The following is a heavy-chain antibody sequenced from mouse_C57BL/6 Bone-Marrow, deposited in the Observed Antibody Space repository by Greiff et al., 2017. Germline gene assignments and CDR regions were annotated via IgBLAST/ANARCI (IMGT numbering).Heavy chain of an antibody. CDR3: GRPPVSSDDYDAGYYYAMDY. V-gene: IGHV1-64*01. CDR2: IHPNSGST. D-gene: IGHD2-4*01. J-gene: IGHJ4*01. CDR1: GYTFTSYW. Sequence: QVQLQQPGAELVKPGASVKLSCKASGYTFTSYWMHWVKQRPGQGLEWIGMIHPNSGSTNYNEKLKSKATLTVDKSSSTASMQLSSLSSEDSAVFYCGRPPVSSDDYDAGYYYAMDYWGQGTAVTVSS.